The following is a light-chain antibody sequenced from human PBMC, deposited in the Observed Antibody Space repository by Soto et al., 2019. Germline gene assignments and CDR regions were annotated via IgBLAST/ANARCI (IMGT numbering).Light chain of an antibody. Sequence: AMQMTQFPSSLSASVGDRVTITSRAGQGIKSDLAWYQQKPGKAPKLLIYAASSLQSGVPSRFSGSGSGTDFTLTITSLQPEDFATYYCLQDYDYPRTFGQGTNVEI. V-gene: IGKV1-6*02. CDR1: QGIKSD. CDR3: LQDYDYPRT. CDR2: AAS. J-gene: IGKJ1*01.